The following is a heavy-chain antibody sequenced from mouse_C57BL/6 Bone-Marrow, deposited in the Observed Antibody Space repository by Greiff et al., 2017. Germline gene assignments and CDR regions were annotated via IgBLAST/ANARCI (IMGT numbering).Heavy chain of an antibody. V-gene: IGHV1-63*01. CDR2: IYPGGGYT. CDR1: GYTFTNYW. Sequence: QVQLKESGAELVRPGTSVKMSCKASGYTFTNYWIGWAKQRPGHGLEWIGDIYPGGGYTNYTEKFKGKATLTADKSSSTAYMQFSSLTSDDSAIYYLAEYYEYDWYFEVWGTGTTVTVSS. J-gene: IGHJ1*03. CDR3: AEYYEYDWYFEV. D-gene: IGHD2-4*01.